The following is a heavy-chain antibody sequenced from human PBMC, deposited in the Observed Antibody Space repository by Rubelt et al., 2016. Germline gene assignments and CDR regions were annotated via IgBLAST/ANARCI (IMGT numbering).Heavy chain of an antibody. J-gene: IGHJ5*02. CDR2: IDPSDSYT. CDR3: ARHAGDGGNSEDWFDP. D-gene: IGHD4-23*01. CDR1: GYSFTSYW. V-gene: IGHV5-10-1*01. Sequence: EVQLVQSGAEVKKPGASLRISCKGSGYSFTSYWISWVRQMPGKGLEWMGRIDPSDSYTNYSPSFQCHVTMSADKSISTSYLQWSSLKASDTAMYYCARHAGDGGNSEDWFDPWGQGTLVTVSS.